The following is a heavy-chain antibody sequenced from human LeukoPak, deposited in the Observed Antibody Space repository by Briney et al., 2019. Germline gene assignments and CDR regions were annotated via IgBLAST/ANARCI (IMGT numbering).Heavy chain of an antibody. D-gene: IGHD2-2*01. V-gene: IGHV3-21*01. CDR2: ISSSSSYI. J-gene: IGHJ3*02. CDR1: GFTVSSNY. CDR3: VVPAANDAFDI. Sequence: GGSLRLSCAASGFTVSSNYMSWVRQAPGKGLEWVSSISSSSSYIYYADSVKGRFTISRDNAKNSLYLQMNSLRAEDTAVYYCVVPAANDAFDIWGQGTMVTVSS.